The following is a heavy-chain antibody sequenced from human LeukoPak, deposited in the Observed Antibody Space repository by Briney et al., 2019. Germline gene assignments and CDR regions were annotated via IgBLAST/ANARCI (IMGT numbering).Heavy chain of an antibody. CDR3: ARDRHDYPNYAIDY. CDR1: GGTFSSYA. Sequence: GASVKVSCKASGGTFSSYAISWVRQAPGQGLEWMGGIIPIFGTANYAQKFQGRVTITADESTSTAYMELSSLRSEDTAVYYCARDRHDYPNYAIDYWGQGTLVTVSS. V-gene: IGHV1-69*01. J-gene: IGHJ4*02. CDR2: IIPIFGTA. D-gene: IGHD4-11*01.